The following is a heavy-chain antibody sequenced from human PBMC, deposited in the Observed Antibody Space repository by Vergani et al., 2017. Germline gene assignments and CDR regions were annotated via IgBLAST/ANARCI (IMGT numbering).Heavy chain of an antibody. V-gene: IGHV4-31*03. D-gene: IGHD6-13*01. J-gene: IGHJ5*02. CDR1: GGSISSGGYY. Sequence: QVQLQESGPGLVKPSQTLSLTCTVSGGSISSGGYYWSWIRQHPGKGLEWIGYIYYSGSTYYNPSLKSRVTISVDTSKNQFSLKLSSVTAADTAVYYCASQRRVYSSSWYNWFDPWGQGTLVTVSS. CDR3: ASQRRVYSSSWYNWFDP. CDR2: IYYSGST.